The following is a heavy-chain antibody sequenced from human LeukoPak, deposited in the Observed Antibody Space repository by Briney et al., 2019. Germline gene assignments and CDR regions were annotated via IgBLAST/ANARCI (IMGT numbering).Heavy chain of an antibody. CDR1: GGTFSSYA. Sequence: GASVKVSCKAFGGTFSSYAISWVRKAPGQGLEWMGGIIPIFGTANYAQKFQGRVTISTDESTSTAYMELSSLRSEDTAVYYCARGGVVVPAALRAYNWFDPWGQGTLVTVSS. J-gene: IGHJ5*02. CDR2: IIPIFGTA. D-gene: IGHD2-2*01. CDR3: ARGGVVVPAALRAYNWFDP. V-gene: IGHV1-69*05.